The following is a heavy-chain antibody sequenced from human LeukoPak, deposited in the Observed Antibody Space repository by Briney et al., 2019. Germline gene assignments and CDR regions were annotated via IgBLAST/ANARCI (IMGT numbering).Heavy chain of an antibody. CDR1: GGTFSSYA. D-gene: IGHD3-22*01. Sequence: GASVKVSCKASGGTFSSYAISWVRQAPGQGLEWMGGIIPIFGTANYAQKFQGRVTITADESTSTAYMELRSLRSDDTAVYYCARGSYYGSSGYYYFDYWGQGTLVTVSS. J-gene: IGHJ4*02. CDR2: IIPIFGTA. CDR3: ARGSYYGSSGYYYFDY. V-gene: IGHV1-69*13.